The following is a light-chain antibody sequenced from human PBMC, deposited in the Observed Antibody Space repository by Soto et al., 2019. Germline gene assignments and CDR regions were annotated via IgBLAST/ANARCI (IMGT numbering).Light chain of an antibody. V-gene: IGLV1-40*01. Sequence: QSVLTQPPSVAGAPGQRVTISCTGSSYNIGAGSDVHWYQQVPGTSPKLLIYGNSNRPSEVPDRVFGSKSGTSASLAISGLQAEDEADYYCQSSDRSLSGWGFGGGTKL. J-gene: IGLJ3*02. CDR3: QSSDRSLSGWG. CDR1: SYNIGAGSD. CDR2: GNS.